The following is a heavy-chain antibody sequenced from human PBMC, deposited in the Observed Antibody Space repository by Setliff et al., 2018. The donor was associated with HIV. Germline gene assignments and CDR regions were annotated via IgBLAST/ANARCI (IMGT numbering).Heavy chain of an antibody. Sequence: GGSLRLSCAASGFTFSGSPIHWVRQASGKGLEWLGRIKTRADNYATAYAASVKGRFTISRDNSKNTLYLQMNSLRVDDTAVYFCARPTNIDTLYYGSQSFYMYYSGMAVWGQGTTVTVSS. CDR1: GFTFSGSP. J-gene: IGHJ6*02. CDR2: IKTRADNYAT. D-gene: IGHD3-10*01. V-gene: IGHV3-73*01. CDR3: ARPTNIDTLYYGSQSFYMYYSGMAV.